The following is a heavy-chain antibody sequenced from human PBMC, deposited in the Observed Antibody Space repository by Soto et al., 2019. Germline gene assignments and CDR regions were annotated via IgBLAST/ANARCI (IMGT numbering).Heavy chain of an antibody. J-gene: IGHJ6*02. V-gene: IGHV4-30-4*01. D-gene: IGHD3-3*01. CDR3: ARLPITIFGMVTTHYYGLDV. CDR2: IYYSGST. CDR1: GGSISSGVYY. Sequence: SETLYLTCTVSGGSISSGVYYCRWIRQPPGKGLEWIGYIYYSGSTYYNPSLKSRVTISVDTSKNQFSLKLSSVTAADTAVYYCARLPITIFGMVTTHYYGLDVWGLGTTVTF.